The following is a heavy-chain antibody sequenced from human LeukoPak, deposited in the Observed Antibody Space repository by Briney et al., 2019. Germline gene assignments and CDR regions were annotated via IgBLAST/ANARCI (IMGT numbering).Heavy chain of an antibody. CDR1: GIDISYHY. D-gene: IGHD3-10*01. V-gene: IGHV3-53*01. CDR2: IHTGGTT. CDR3: ARVWFGYFFQ. J-gene: IGHJ4*02. Sequence: GGSLRLSCVASGIDISYHYVGWVRQAPGKGLEWVSVIHTGGTTHYADSVKGRFTISKDNSNNTVYLQMNSVRVEDTAVYYCARVWFGYFFQWGQGALVTVSS.